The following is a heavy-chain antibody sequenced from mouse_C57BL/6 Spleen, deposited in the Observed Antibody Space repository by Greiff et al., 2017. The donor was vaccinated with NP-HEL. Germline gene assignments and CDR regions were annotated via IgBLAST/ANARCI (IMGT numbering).Heavy chain of an antibody. CDR2: ISDGGSYT. CDR3: ARDLTTVVATRFDY. CDR1: GFTFSSYA. D-gene: IGHD1-1*01. V-gene: IGHV5-4*01. J-gene: IGHJ2*01. Sequence: EVQRVESGGGLVKPGGSLKLSCAASGFTFSSYAMSWVRQTPEKRLEWVATISDGGSYTYYPDNVKGRFTISRDNAKNNLYLQMSHLKSEDTAMYYCARDLTTVVATRFDYWGQGTTLTVSS.